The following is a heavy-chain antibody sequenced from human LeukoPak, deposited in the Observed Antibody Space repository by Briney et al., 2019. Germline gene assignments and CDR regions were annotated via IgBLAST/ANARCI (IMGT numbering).Heavy chain of an antibody. CDR1: GGSFSGYY. Sequence: SETLSLTCAVYGGSFSGYYWSWIRQPPGKGLEWIGEINHSGSTNYNPSLKSRVTISVDTSKNQFSLKLSSVTAADTAVYYCARRRSLYGDYDAFDIWGQGTTVTVSS. D-gene: IGHD4-17*01. CDR2: INHSGST. CDR3: ARRRSLYGDYDAFDI. V-gene: IGHV4-34*01. J-gene: IGHJ3*02.